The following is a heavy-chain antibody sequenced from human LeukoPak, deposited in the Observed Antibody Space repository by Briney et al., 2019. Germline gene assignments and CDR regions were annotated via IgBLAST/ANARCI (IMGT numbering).Heavy chain of an antibody. CDR1: GFTFSSYG. J-gene: IGHJ4*02. CDR3: AKDRRGDTAMVMAD. CDR2: ISYDGSNK. V-gene: IGHV3-30*18. D-gene: IGHD5-18*01. Sequence: GRSLRLSCAASGFTFSSYGMHWVRQAPGKGLEWVAVISYDGSNKYYADSVKGRFTISRDNSKNTLYLQMNSLRAEDTAVYYCAKDRRGDTAMVMADWGQGTLVTVSS.